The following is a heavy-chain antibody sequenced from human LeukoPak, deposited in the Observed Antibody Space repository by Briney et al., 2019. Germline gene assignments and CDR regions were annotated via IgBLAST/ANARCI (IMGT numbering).Heavy chain of an antibody. J-gene: IGHJ4*02. CDR3: ARTVDGVYTGYDK. D-gene: IGHD5-12*01. Sequence: GESLQISCPAPAYSFANYWIGWVRQMTGKGLGWMGILYPGDSGTKYSPSFQGQVTLSADKSVSTAYLQWSTLKASDTAMYYCARTVDGVYTGYDKWGPGTLVTVSS. V-gene: IGHV5-51*01. CDR1: AYSFANYW. CDR2: LYPGDSGT.